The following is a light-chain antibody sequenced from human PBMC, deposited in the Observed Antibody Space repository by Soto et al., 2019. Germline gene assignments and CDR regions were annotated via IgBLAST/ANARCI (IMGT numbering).Light chain of an antibody. CDR1: SGSVSTSYY. CDR2: STN. V-gene: IGLV8-61*01. CDR3: ILYMGSGIWV. J-gene: IGLJ3*02. Sequence: AVVTQEPSFSVSPGGTVTLTCGLSSGSVSTSYYPTWYQQTPGQAPRTLIYSTNTRSSGVPDRFSGSILENKAALTITGAQADDESDYYCILYMGSGIWVFGGGTKLTVL.